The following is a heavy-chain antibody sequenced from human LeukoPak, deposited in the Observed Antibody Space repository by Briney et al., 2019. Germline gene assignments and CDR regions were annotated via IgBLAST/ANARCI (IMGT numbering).Heavy chain of an antibody. D-gene: IGHD3-22*01. CDR2: INPKNGGT. CDR1: GYTFTGYY. CDR3: ARGEGMGPYYDTSGYYLDV. Sequence: ASVKVSCKASGYTFTGYYMHWVRQAPGQGLEWMGWINPKNGGTNYAQKFQGRVTMTRDTSISTGYMELSRLRSDDTALYYCARGEGMGPYYDTSGYYLDVWGQRTTVTVSS. V-gene: IGHV1-2*02. J-gene: IGHJ6*02.